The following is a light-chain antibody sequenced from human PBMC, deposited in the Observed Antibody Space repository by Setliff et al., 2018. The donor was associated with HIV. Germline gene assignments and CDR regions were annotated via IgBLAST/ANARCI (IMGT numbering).Light chain of an antibody. CDR2: YDS. Sequence: YELTQPPSVSVAPGETASITCGGNNIGSKSVHWYQQKPGQAPVLVIYYDSDRPSGIPERFSGSNSGHTATLTISRVEAGDEADYYCQVWDSSSDHYVFGTGTKVTVL. CDR3: QVWDSSSDHYV. J-gene: IGLJ1*01. CDR1: NIGSKS. V-gene: IGLV3-21*04.